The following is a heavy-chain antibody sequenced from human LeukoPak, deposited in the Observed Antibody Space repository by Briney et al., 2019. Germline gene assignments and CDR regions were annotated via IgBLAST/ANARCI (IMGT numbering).Heavy chain of an antibody. CDR2: IYYSGST. CDR3: ARVVVVPAADYPRYYYYGMDV. D-gene: IGHD2-2*01. V-gene: IGHV4-59*01. J-gene: IGHJ6*02. Sequence: SETLSLTCTVSGGSISSYYWSWIRQPPGKGLEWIGYIYYSGSTNYNPSLKSRVTISVDTSKNQLSLKLSSVTAADTAVYYCARVVVVPAADYPRYYYYGMDVWGQGTTVTVSS. CDR1: GGSISSYY.